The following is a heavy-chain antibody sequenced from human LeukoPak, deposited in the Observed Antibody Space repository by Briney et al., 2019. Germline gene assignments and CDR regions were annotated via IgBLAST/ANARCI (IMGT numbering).Heavy chain of an antibody. V-gene: IGHV6-1*01. D-gene: IGHD5-12*01. CDR3: ARNPPTIVKGGFDI. J-gene: IGHJ3*02. CDR2: TYYRSKWFN. Sequence: SQTLSLTCAISGDSVSSNSAAWNWIRQSPSRGLEWLGRTYYRSKWFNDYAVSVKSRITINPDTSKNQFSLHLNSVTPEDTAMYYCARNPPTIVKGGFDIWGQGTMVTVSS. CDR1: GDSVSSNSAA.